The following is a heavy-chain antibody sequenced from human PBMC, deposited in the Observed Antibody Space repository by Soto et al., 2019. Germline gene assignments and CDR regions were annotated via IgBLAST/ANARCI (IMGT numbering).Heavy chain of an antibody. CDR1: GYSFTSYW. Sequence: GESLKISCKGSGYSFTSYWIGWVRQMPGKGLEWMGIIYPGDSDTRYSPSFQGQVTISAEKSVYLQMNSLRAEDSAIYYCARDSGGSYYDYFDSWGQGSLVTVSS. D-gene: IGHD1-26*01. CDR2: IYPGDSDT. V-gene: IGHV5-51*01. J-gene: IGHJ4*02. CDR3: ARDSGGSYYDYFDS.